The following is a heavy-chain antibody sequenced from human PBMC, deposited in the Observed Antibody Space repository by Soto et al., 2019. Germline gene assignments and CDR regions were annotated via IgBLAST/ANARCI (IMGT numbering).Heavy chain of an antibody. V-gene: IGHV3-53*01. CDR2: IYRDGRT. Sequence: PGGSLRLSCAASGFTVINTYLSWVRQAPGKGLEWVSVIYRDGRTYYADSVKGRFTISRDNSKNTLYLQMNSLRAEDTAVYYCAKVLAPGGLDSWGQGTLVTVSS. D-gene: IGHD6-13*01. J-gene: IGHJ4*02. CDR1: GFTVINTY. CDR3: AKVLAPGGLDS.